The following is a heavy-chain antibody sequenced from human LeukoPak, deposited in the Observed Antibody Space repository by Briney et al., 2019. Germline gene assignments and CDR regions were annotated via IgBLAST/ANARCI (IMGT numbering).Heavy chain of an antibody. Sequence: GASVKVSCKASGYTFTGYYMHWVRQAPGQGLEWMGWINPNSGGTNYVQRFQGRVTMTRDTSISTAYMELSRLRSDDTAVYYCARGQLYDYVWFDPWGQGTLVTVSS. CDR1: GYTFTGYY. V-gene: IGHV1-2*02. J-gene: IGHJ5*02. D-gene: IGHD3-16*01. CDR3: ARGQLYDYVWFDP. CDR2: INPNSGGT.